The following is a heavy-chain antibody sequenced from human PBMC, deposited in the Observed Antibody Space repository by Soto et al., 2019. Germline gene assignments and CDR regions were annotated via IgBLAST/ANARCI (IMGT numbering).Heavy chain of an antibody. J-gene: IGHJ4*02. V-gene: IGHV1-69*02. Sequence: QVQLVQSGAEVKKPGSSVKVSCKASGGTFSSYTISWVRQAPGQGLEWMGRIIPILGIANYAQKFQGRVTITADKSTSTASMELSSLRSEDTAVYYCARGYCSGGSCYSVDYWGQGTLVTVSS. CDR3: ARGYCSGGSCYSVDY. CDR1: GGTFSSYT. D-gene: IGHD2-15*01. CDR2: IIPILGIA.